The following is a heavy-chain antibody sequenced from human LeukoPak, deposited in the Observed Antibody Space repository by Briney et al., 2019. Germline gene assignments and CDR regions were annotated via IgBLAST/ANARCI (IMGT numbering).Heavy chain of an antibody. CDR3: ARRFGRGNFDY. CDR1: GGSFSGYY. D-gene: IGHD3-16*01. Sequence: PSETLSLTCAVYGGSFSGYYWSWIRQPPGKGLEWIGEINHSGSTNYNPSLKSRVTISVDTSKNQFSLKLSSVTAADTAVYYCARRFGRGNFDYWGQGTLVTVSS. V-gene: IGHV4-34*01. CDR2: INHSGST. J-gene: IGHJ4*02.